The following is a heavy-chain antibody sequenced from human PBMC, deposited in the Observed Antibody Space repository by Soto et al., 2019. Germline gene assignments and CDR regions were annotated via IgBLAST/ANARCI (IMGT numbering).Heavy chain of an antibody. V-gene: IGHV1-58*02. J-gene: IGHJ3*02. D-gene: IGHD2-15*01. CDR1: GFTFTSSA. CDR3: AAVGVAATLGAFDI. CDR2: IVVGSGNT. Sequence: ASVKVSCKASGFTFTSSAMQWVRQAHGQRLEWIGWIVVGSGNTNYAQKFQERVTITRDMSTSTAYMELSSLRSEDTAVYYCAAVGVAATLGAFDIWGQGTMVTVSS.